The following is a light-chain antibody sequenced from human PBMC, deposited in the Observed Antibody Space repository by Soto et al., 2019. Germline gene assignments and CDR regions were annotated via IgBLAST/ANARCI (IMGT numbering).Light chain of an antibody. CDR2: CSS. Sequence: EIVLTQSPGALSLSPGERATLSCGASQSVSSSYLAWYQQKPGQAPRLLIYCSSTRATGIPDRFSGSGSGTDFTLTISRLEPEDFAVYYCQQYGSSPRTFGQGTTVEIK. J-gene: IGKJ1*01. CDR3: QQYGSSPRT. CDR1: QSVSSSY. V-gene: IGKV3-20*01.